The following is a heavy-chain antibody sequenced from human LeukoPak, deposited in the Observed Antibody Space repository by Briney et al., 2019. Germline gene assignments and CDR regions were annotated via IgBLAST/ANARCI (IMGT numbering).Heavy chain of an antibody. J-gene: IGHJ6*03. CDR1: GFSFSSTW. Sequence: PGGSLRLSCAASGFSFSSTWMHWVRQVPGKGLVWVSRINSDGSTIYADSVKGRFTISRDNTKNTLYLQMNSLRADDTAVYYCARASRGSSSWYGGGYYYYYMDVWGKGTTVTVSS. D-gene: IGHD6-13*01. CDR2: INSDGST. V-gene: IGHV3-74*01. CDR3: ARASRGSSSWYGGGYYYYYMDV.